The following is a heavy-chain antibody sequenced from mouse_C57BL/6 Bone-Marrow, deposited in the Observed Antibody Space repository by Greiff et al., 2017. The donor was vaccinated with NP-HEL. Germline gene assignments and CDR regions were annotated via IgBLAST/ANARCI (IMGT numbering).Heavy chain of an antibody. CDR2: IWSGGST. J-gene: IGHJ3*01. Sequence: VKVVESGPGLVQPSQSLSITCTVSGFSLTSYGVHWVRQSPGKGLEWLGVIWSGGSTDYNAAFISRLSISKDNSKSQVFFKMNSLQADDTAIYYCARNWDYGSSYSAAYWGQGTLVTVSA. CDR3: ARNWDYGSSYSAAY. CDR1: GFSLTSYG. D-gene: IGHD1-1*01. V-gene: IGHV2-2*01.